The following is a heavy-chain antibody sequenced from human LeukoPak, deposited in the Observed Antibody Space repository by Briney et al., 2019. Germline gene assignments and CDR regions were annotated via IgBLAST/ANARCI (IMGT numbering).Heavy chain of an antibody. CDR1: GFTVSSNY. V-gene: IGHV3-11*01. CDR3: ARAEYSSGWYWKVDAFDI. Sequence: GGSLRLSCAASGFTVSSNYMSWIRQAPGKGLEWVSYISSSGSTIYYADSVKGRFTISRDNAKNSLYLQMNSLRAEDTAVYYCARAEYSSGWYWKVDAFDIWGQGTMVTVSS. J-gene: IGHJ3*02. CDR2: ISSSGSTI. D-gene: IGHD6-19*01.